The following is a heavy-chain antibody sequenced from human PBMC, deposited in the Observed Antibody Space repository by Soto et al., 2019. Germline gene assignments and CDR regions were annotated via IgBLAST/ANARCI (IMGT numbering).Heavy chain of an antibody. CDR2: IIPIFGTA. D-gene: IGHD3-10*01. J-gene: IGHJ6*02. CDR3: ARDGSSGSYYKGYYYGMDV. V-gene: IGHV1-69*13. CDR1: GGTFSSYA. Sequence: SVKVSCKASGGTFSSYAISWVRQAPGQGLEWMGGIIPIFGTANYAQKFQGRVTITADESTSTAYMELSSLRSEDTAVYYCARDGSSGSYYKGYYYGMDVWGQGTTVTVSS.